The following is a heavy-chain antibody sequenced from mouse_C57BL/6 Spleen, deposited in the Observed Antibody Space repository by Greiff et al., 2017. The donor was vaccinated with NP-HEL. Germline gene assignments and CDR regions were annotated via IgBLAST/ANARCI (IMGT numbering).Heavy chain of an antibody. Sequence: DVKLQESGPELVKPGASVKMSCKASGYTFTDYNMHWVKQSHGKSLEWIGYINPNNGGTSYNQKFKGKATLTVNKSSSTAYMELRSLTSEDSAVYYCARRELHEAMDYWGQGTSVTVSS. CDR3: ARRELHEAMDY. CDR1: GYTFTDYN. J-gene: IGHJ4*01. CDR2: INPNNGGT. V-gene: IGHV1-22*01. D-gene: IGHD1-1*01.